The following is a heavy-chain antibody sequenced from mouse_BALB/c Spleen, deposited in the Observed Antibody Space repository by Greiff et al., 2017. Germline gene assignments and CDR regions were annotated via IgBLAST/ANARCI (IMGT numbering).Heavy chain of an antibody. D-gene: IGHD1-1*01. V-gene: IGHV2-6-7*01. J-gene: IGHJ1*01. CDR1: GFSLTGYG. CDR3: ARDSYYGSSFPYWYFDV. Sequence: VQLVESGPGLVAPSQSLSITCTVSGFSLTGYGVNWVRQPPGKGLEWLGMIWGDGSTDYNSALKSRLSISKDNSKSQVFLKMNSLQTDDTARYYCARDSYYGSSFPYWYFDVWGAGTTVTVSS. CDR2: IWGDGST.